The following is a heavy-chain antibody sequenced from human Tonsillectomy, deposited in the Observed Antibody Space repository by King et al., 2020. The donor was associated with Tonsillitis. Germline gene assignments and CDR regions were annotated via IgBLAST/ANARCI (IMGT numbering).Heavy chain of an antibody. CDR1: GFTFSAYW. CDR2: IKQDGSEK. Sequence: EVQLVESGGGLVQPGGSLRLSCAASGFTFSAYWMSWVRQAPGRGLEWVANIKQDGSEKYYVDSVKGRFTISRDNAKNSLYLQMNSLRAEDTAVYYCARAFSMYGSGTETNLFDPWGQGTLVTVSS. V-gene: IGHV3-7*03. J-gene: IGHJ5*02. CDR3: ARAFSMYGSGTETNLFDP. D-gene: IGHD3-10*01.